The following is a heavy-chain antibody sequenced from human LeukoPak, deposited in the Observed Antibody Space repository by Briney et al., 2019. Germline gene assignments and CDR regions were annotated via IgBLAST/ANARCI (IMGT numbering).Heavy chain of an antibody. CDR3: ASPLSGLRGYGMDV. CDR1: GYSFTSYW. Sequence: GESLKISCKGSGYSFTSYWISWVRQMPGKGLEWMGRIDPSDSYTNYSPSFQGHVTISADKSISIAYLQWSSLKASDTAMYYCASPLSGLRGYGMDVWGKGTTVTVSS. CDR2: IDPSDSYT. J-gene: IGHJ6*04. V-gene: IGHV5-10-1*01. D-gene: IGHD2-15*01.